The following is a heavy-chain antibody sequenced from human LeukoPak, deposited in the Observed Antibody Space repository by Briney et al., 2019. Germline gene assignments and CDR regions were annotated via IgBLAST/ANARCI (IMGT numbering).Heavy chain of an antibody. CDR3: TTYGSGRKFDY. J-gene: IGHJ4*02. CDR2: ISGSGGST. V-gene: IGHV3-23*01. CDR1: GFTFSSYA. Sequence: GGSLRLSCAASGFTFSSYAMSWVRQAPGKGLEWVSAISGSGGSTYYADSVKGRFTISRDNSKNTLYLQMNSLKSEDTAVYYCTTYGSGRKFDYWGQGILVTVSS. D-gene: IGHD3-10*01.